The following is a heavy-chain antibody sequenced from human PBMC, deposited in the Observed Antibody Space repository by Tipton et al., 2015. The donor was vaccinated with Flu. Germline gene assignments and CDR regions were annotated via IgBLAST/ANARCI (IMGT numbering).Heavy chain of an antibody. CDR3: ARRDYSNYVSDPKSWFDP. CDR2: INHSGST. J-gene: IGHJ5*02. Sequence: TLSLTCADYGGSFSGYYWSWIRHPPGKGLEWIGEINHSGSTNYNPSLKTRVAISVDTSKNQFSLRLNSVTAADTAVYCCARRDYSNYVSDPKSWFDPWGQGLLVTVTS. V-gene: IGHV4-34*01. CDR1: GGSFSGYY. D-gene: IGHD4-11*01.